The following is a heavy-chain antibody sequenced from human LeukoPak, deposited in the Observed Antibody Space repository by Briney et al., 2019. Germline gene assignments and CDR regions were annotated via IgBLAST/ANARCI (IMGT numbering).Heavy chain of an antibody. CDR2: IYTSGST. Sequence: SETLSLTCTVSGGSISNSNYYWGWIRQPPGKGLEWIGRIYTSGSTNYNPSLKSRVTISVDTSKNQFCLKLSSVTAADTAVYYCARQADSSGYIIIDYWGQGTLVTVSS. CDR1: GGSISNSNYY. J-gene: IGHJ4*02. CDR3: ARQADSSGYIIIDY. D-gene: IGHD3-22*01. V-gene: IGHV4-61*02.